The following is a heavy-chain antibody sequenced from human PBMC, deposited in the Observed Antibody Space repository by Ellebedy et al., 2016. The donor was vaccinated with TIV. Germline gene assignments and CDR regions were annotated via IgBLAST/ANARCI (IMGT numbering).Heavy chain of an antibody. V-gene: IGHV4-31*03. CDR3: ARGKFAAAGIDY. J-gene: IGHJ4*02. D-gene: IGHD6-13*01. CDR2: TYYSGST. CDR1: GHSISSGYY. Sequence: MPSETLSLTCTVSGHSISSGYYWGWIRQPPEKGLEWIGYTYYSGSTYYNPSLKSRVNVSVDTSKNQFSLKLSSVTAADTAVYYCARGKFAAAGIDYWGQGTLVTVSS.